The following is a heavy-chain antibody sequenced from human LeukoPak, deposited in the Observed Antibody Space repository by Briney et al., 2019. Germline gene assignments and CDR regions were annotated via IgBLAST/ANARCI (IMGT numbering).Heavy chain of an antibody. CDR2: IYTSGST. Sequence: SETLSLTCTVSCGSIGSSYCSWIRQPPGKGLEWIGYIYTSGSTNYNPSLKSRVTISVDTSKNQFSLKLSSVTAADTAVYYCARGIPSDYWGQGTLVTVSS. D-gene: IGHD2-21*01. J-gene: IGHJ4*02. CDR3: ARGIPSDY. CDR1: CGSIGSSY. V-gene: IGHV4-4*09.